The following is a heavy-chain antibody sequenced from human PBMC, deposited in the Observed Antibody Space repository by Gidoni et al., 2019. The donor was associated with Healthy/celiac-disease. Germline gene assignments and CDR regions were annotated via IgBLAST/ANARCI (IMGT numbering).Heavy chain of an antibody. V-gene: IGHV3-23*01. CDR2: ISGSGGST. CDR3: AKDPKQFQGVSYNWFDP. CDR1: GLPFSSYA. D-gene: IGHD3-10*01. J-gene: IGHJ5*02. Sequence: EVQMLVSGGGLVQPGGSLRLSCAASGLPFSSYAMSWVRRAPGKGLEWVSAISGSGGSTYYADSVKGRFTISRDNSKNTLYLQMNSLRAEDTAVYYCAKDPKQFQGVSYNWFDPWGQGTLVTVSS.